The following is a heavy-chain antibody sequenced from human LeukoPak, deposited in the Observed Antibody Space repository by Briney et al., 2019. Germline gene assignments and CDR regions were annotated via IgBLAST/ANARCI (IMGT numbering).Heavy chain of an antibody. D-gene: IGHD3-10*01. CDR3: AGGSELLWFGELKSNFDY. CDR1: GFTFSSYS. Sequence: GGSLRLSCAASGFTFSSYSMNWVRQAPGKGLAWVSSISSSSSYIYYADSVKGRFTISRDNAKNSLYLQMNSLRAEDTAVYYCAGGSELLWFGELKSNFDYWGQGTLVTVSS. CDR2: ISSSSSYI. V-gene: IGHV3-21*01. J-gene: IGHJ4*02.